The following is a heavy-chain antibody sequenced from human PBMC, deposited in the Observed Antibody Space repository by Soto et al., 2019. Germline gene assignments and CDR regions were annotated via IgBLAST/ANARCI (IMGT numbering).Heavy chain of an antibody. D-gene: IGHD6-13*01. V-gene: IGHV3-33*01. CDR3: ARSFSSWSTYYYYYYGMDV. CDR2: IWYDGSNK. Sequence: GGSLRLSCAASGLTFSSYGMHWVRQAPGKGLEWVAVIWYDGSNKYYTDSVKGRFTISRDNSKNTLYLQMNSLRAEDTAVYYCARSFSSWSTYYYYYYGMDVWGQGTTVTVSS. CDR1: GLTFSSYG. J-gene: IGHJ6*02.